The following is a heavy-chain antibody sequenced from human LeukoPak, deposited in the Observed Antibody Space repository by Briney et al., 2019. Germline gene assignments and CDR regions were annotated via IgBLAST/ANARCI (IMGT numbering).Heavy chain of an antibody. CDR2: ISAYNGNT. Sequence: ASVKVSCKASGYTFTSYGISWVRQAPGQGLEWRGWISAYNGNTNYAQKLQGRVTMTTDTSTSTAYMELRSLRSDDTAVYYCARAPAWIQLWDYYYYGMDVWGQGTTVTVSS. CDR3: ARAPAWIQLWDYYYYGMDV. D-gene: IGHD5-18*01. J-gene: IGHJ6*02. CDR1: GYTFTSYG. V-gene: IGHV1-18*01.